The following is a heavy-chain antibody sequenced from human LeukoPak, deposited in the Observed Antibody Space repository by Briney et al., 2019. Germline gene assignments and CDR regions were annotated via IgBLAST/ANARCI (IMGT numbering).Heavy chain of an antibody. V-gene: IGHV3-23*01. J-gene: IGHJ4*02. CDR3: AKDEYYDYVWGSYLDY. Sequence: PGGSLRLSCAASGFTFSSYAMSWVRQAPGKGLEWVSDISGSGGSTYYADSVKGRFTISRDNSKNTLYLQMNSLRAEDTAVYYCAKDEYYDYVWGSYLDYWGQGTLVTVSS. CDR2: ISGSGGST. D-gene: IGHD3-16*02. CDR1: GFTFSSYA.